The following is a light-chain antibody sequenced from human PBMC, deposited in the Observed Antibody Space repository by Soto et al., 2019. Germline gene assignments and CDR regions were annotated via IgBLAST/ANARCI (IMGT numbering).Light chain of an antibody. Sequence: QSALAQPRSVSGSPGQSVTLSCTGTSSDVGGYDFVSWYQQYPGKAPKLIIFDVTERTSGVPDRFSGSKSGTSASLAISGLQSEDEADYYCAAWDDSLSGPVFGGGTKVTVL. J-gene: IGLJ2*01. CDR3: AAWDDSLSGPV. CDR2: DVT. CDR1: SSDVGGYDF. V-gene: IGLV2-11*01.